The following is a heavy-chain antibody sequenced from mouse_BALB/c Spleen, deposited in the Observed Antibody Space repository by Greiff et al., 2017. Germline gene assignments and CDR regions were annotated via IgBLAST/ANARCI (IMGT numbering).Heavy chain of an antibody. J-gene: IGHJ3*01. CDR2: ISYSGST. CDR1: GYSITSDYA. Sequence: EVKLVESGPGLVKPSQSLSLTCTVTGYSITSDYAWNWIRQFPGNKLEWMGYISYSGSTSYNPSLKSRISITRDTSKNQFFLQLNSVTTEDTATYYCARRVYGNPFAYWGQGTLVTVSA. V-gene: IGHV3-2*02. CDR3: ARRVYGNPFAY. D-gene: IGHD2-1*01.